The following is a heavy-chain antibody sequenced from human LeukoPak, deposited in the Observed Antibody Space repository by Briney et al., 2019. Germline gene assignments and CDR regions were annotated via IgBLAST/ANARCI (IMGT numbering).Heavy chain of an antibody. CDR1: GGSISSGGYS. CDR3: ARVALLAARPGSYFDY. V-gene: IGHV4-30-2*01. CDR2: IYHSGST. Sequence: SETLSLTCAVSGGSISSGGYSWSWIRQPPGKGLEWIGYIYHSGSTYYNPSLKSRVTISVDRSKNRFSLKLSSVTAADTAVYYCARVALLAARPGSYFDYWGQGTLVTVSS. J-gene: IGHJ4*02. D-gene: IGHD6-6*01.